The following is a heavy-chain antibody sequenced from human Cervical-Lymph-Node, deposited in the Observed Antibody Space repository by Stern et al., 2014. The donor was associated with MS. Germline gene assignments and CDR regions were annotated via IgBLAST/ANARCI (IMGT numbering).Heavy chain of an antibody. D-gene: IGHD1-1*01. Sequence: QVQLVQSGAEVKKPGASVKVSCKASGYTFTSYGISWVRQAPGQGLEWMGWISAYNGNTNYAQKLQGRVTMTTDTSTSTAYMELRSLRSDDTAVYYCARWTGTTFYYYYYGMDVWGQGTTVTVSS. CDR2: ISAYNGNT. CDR3: ARWTGTTFYYYYYGMDV. CDR1: GYTFTSYG. J-gene: IGHJ6*02. V-gene: IGHV1-18*01.